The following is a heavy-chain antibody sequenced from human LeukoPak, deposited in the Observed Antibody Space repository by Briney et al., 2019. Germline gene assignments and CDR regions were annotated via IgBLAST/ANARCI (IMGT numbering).Heavy chain of an antibody. Sequence: QSGGSLRLSCAASGFTFDDYAMHWVRQAPGRGLEWVSGISWNSGSIGYADSVKGRFTISRDNAKNSLYLQMNSLRAEDMALYYCAKDRYSGSPWSPYYFDYWGQGTLVTVSS. CDR2: ISWNSGSI. CDR1: GFTFDDYA. V-gene: IGHV3-9*03. J-gene: IGHJ4*02. D-gene: IGHD1-26*01. CDR3: AKDRYSGSPWSPYYFDY.